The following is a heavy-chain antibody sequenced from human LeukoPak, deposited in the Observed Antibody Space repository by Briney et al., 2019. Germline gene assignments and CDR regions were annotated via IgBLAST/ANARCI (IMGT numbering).Heavy chain of an antibody. V-gene: IGHV1-69*13. Sequence: SVKVSCKASGGTFSSYAISWVRQAPGQGLEWMGGIIPIFGTANYAQKFQGRVTITADGSTSTAYMELSSLRSEDTAVYYCAREKGDYYDSSGYYRDDAFDIWGQGTMVTVSS. CDR3: AREKGDYYDSSGYYRDDAFDI. D-gene: IGHD3-22*01. CDR1: GGTFSSYA. CDR2: IIPIFGTA. J-gene: IGHJ3*02.